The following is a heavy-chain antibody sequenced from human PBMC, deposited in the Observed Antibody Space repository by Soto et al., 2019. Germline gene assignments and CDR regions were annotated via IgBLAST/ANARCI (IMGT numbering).Heavy chain of an antibody. Sequence: GSLRLSCAASGFTFSSYWMSWVRQAPGKGLEWVANIKQDGSEKYYVDSVKGRFTISRDNAKNSLYLQMNSLRAEDTAVYYCARDNEVLRFLEWLLRPDYWGQGTLVTVS. CDR3: ARDNEVLRFLEWLLRPDY. D-gene: IGHD3-3*01. CDR1: GFTFSSYW. V-gene: IGHV3-7*01. J-gene: IGHJ4*02. CDR2: IKQDGSEK.